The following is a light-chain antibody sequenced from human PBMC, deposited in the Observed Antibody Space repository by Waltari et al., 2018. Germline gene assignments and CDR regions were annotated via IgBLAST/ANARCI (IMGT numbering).Light chain of an antibody. CDR2: GST. CDR3: QSYDTSLSVV. Sequence: QSVLTQPPSVSGAPGQRVTISCTGSGSNIGAGYAVHWYHQVPRTAPKLLIYGSTSRPLGVPDRFFGSTSGTSASLTITGLQVEDEGDYYCQSYDTSLSVVFGGGTKLTVL. V-gene: IGLV1-40*01. J-gene: IGLJ3*02. CDR1: GSNIGAGYA.